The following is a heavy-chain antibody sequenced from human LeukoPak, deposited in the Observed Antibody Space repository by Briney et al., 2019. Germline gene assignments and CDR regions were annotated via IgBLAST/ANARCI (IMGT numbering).Heavy chain of an antibody. Sequence: PSETLSLTCAVYGGSFSGYYWSWIRQPPGKGLEWIGEINHSGSTNYNPSLKSRVTISVDTSKNQFSLKLSSVTAADTAVYYCARDRNYYDSSGYSPRDYYYYYMDVWGKGTTVTVSS. V-gene: IGHV4-34*01. CDR1: GGSFSGYY. D-gene: IGHD3-22*01. CDR3: ARDRNYYDSSGYSPRDYYYYYMDV. CDR2: INHSGST. J-gene: IGHJ6*03.